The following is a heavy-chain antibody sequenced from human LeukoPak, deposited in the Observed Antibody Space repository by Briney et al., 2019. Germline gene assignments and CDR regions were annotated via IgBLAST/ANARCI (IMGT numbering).Heavy chain of an antibody. CDR3: ARKGYDILTGYFSSPYYFDY. CDR2: INPNSGGT. CDR1: GYTFIAYY. Sequence: GASVKVSCKASGYTFIAYYMHWVRQAPGQGLEWMGWINPNSGGTNYAQKLQGRVTMTTDTSTSTAYMELRSLRSDDTAVYYCARKGYDILTGYFSSPYYFDYWGQGTLVTVSS. D-gene: IGHD3-9*01. V-gene: IGHV1-2*02. J-gene: IGHJ4*02.